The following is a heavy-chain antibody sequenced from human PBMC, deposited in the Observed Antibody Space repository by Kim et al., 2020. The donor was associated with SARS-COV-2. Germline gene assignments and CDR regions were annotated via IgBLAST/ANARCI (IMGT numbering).Heavy chain of an antibody. Sequence: ASVKVSCKASGYTFTSYGISWVRQAPVQGLEWIGWISSYNGDTNYAPTCQGRGTMTTDTSTSTVYIDLRRLRSDDTAVYYCARVWLRRLDYWGQGTLVTVSS. J-gene: IGHJ4*02. D-gene: IGHD5-12*01. CDR1: GYTFTSYG. CDR3: ARVWLRRLDY. V-gene: IGHV1-18*01. CDR2: ISSYNGDT.